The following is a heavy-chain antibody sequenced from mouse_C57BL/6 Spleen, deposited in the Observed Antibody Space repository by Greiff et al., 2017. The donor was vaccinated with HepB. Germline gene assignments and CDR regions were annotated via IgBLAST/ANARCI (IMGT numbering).Heavy chain of an antibody. V-gene: IGHV1-22*01. CDR3: AIYGNYEWYFDV. Sequence: VQLQQSGPELVKPGASVKMSCKASGYTFTDYNMHWVKQSHGKSLEWIGYINPNNGGTSYNQKFKGKATLTVNKSSSTAYMELRSLTSEDSAVYYCAIYGNYEWYFDVWGTGTTVTVSS. D-gene: IGHD2-1*01. J-gene: IGHJ1*03. CDR2: INPNNGGT. CDR1: GYTFTDYN.